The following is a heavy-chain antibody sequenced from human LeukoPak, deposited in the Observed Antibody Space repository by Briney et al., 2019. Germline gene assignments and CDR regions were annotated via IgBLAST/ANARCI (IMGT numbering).Heavy chain of an antibody. V-gene: IGHV3-13*01. CDR1: GFTFSSYD. Sequence: GGSLRLSCAASGFTFSSYDMHWVRQATGKGLEWVSAIGTAGDTYYPGSVKGRFTISRENAKNSLYLQMSSLRAEDTAVYYCARGYNWNDGFDPWGQGTLVTVSS. D-gene: IGHD1-20*01. CDR3: ARGYNWNDGFDP. J-gene: IGHJ5*02. CDR2: IGTAGDT.